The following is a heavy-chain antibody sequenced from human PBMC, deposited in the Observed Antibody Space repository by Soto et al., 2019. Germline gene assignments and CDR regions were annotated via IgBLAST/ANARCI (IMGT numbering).Heavy chain of an antibody. J-gene: IGHJ6*02. CDR1: GYTLTELS. CDR2: FDPEDGDT. D-gene: IGHD6-19*01. Sequence: QVQLVQSGAEVKKPGASVKVSCQVSGYTLTELSMHWVRQAPGKGLEWMGGFDPEDGDTIYAQKFQGRVTMTEDTSTEQAYVQLSRLRSEDTAMYYWATATGLAVAGTLCWYDYYYGMDVWGQGTTVTVSS. CDR3: ATATGLAVAGTLCWYDYYYGMDV. V-gene: IGHV1-24*01.